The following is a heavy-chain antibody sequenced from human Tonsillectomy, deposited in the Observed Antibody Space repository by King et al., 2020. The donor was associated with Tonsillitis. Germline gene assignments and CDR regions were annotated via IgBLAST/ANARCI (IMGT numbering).Heavy chain of an antibody. V-gene: IGHV3-7*03. CDR1: GFTFSSYW. Sequence: EVQLVESGGGLVQPGGSLRLSCAASGFTFSSYWMSWVRQAPGKGLEWVANIKQDGSEKYYVDSVKGRFTISRDNAKNSLYLQMNSLRAEDTAVYYCARGVLRYFVPGYYFDYWGQGTLVTVSS. J-gene: IGHJ4*02. CDR3: ARGVLRYFVPGYYFDY. CDR2: IKQDGSEK. D-gene: IGHD3-9*01.